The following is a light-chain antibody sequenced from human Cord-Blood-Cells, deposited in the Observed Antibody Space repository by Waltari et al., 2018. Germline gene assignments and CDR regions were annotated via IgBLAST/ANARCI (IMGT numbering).Light chain of an antibody. CDR3: QQSYSTLPIT. Sequence: QMSQSPSSGCASVGDRVTITCRASQSISSYLNGYQQKPGKAPKLLIYTASSLQSWVPSRFIGSGSVTDFTLTISRLHPEDFATYYCQQSYSTLPITFGPGTKVDIK. J-gene: IGKJ3*01. CDR2: TAS. V-gene: IGKV1-39*01. CDR1: QSISSY.